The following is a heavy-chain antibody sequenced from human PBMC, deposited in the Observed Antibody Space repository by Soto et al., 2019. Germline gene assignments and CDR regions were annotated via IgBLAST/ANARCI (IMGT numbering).Heavy chain of an antibody. J-gene: IGHJ4*02. V-gene: IGHV4-31*03. CDR2: IYYSGST. CDR1: CGSIISGGYY. CDR3: ARSVVPALYFDY. D-gene: IGHD2-2*01. Sequence: PSETLSLTCTFSCGSIISGGYYWSWIRQHPGKGLEWIGYIYYSGSTYYNPSLKSRVTISVDTSKNQFSLKLSSVTAADTAVYYCARSVVPALYFDYWGQGTLVTVSS.